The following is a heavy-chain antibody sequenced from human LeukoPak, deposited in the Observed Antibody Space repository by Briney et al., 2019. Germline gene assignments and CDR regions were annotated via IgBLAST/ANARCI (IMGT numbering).Heavy chain of an antibody. V-gene: IGHV4-59*01. J-gene: IGHJ4*02. Sequence: SETLSLTCTVSGGSISSYYWSWIRQPPGKGLEWIGHIYYSGSANYNPSLKSRVTISLDTSKNQFSLKLSSVTAVDTAMYYCARSGTWYVFDYWGQGTLVTVSS. D-gene: IGHD6-13*01. CDR2: IYYSGSA. CDR1: GGSISSYY. CDR3: ARSGTWYVFDY.